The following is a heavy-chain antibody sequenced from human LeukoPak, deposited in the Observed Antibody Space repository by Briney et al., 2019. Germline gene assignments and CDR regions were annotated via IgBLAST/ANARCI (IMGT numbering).Heavy chain of an antibody. J-gene: IGHJ3*02. CDR3: ARGRYFDWLPTSGAFDI. Sequence: SETLSLTCTVSGGSISSYYWSSIRQPPGKGLEWIGYIYYSGSTNYNPSLKSRVTISVDTSKNQFSLKLSSVTAADTAVYYCARGRYFDWLPTSGAFDIWGQGTMVTVSS. V-gene: IGHV4-59*01. CDR1: GGSISSYY. CDR2: IYYSGST. D-gene: IGHD3-9*01.